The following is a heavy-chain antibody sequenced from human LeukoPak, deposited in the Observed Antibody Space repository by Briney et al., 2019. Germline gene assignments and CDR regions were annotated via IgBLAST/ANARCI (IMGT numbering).Heavy chain of an antibody. Sequence: ASVKVSCKASGYTFTSYDINWVRQATGQGLEWMGWMNPNSGNTGYAQKFQGRVTMTRNTSISKDYMELSSLRSEDTAVYYCAREWLYYYYMDVWGKGTTVTVSS. CDR2: MNPNSGNT. CDR1: GYTFTSYD. D-gene: IGHD2-8*01. J-gene: IGHJ6*03. CDR3: AREWLYYYYMDV. V-gene: IGHV1-8*01.